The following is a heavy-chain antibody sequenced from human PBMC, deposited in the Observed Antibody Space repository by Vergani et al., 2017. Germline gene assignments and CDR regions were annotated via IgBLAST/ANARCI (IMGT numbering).Heavy chain of an antibody. J-gene: IGHJ2*01. Sequence: EVQVVESGGGLVQPGGSLRLSCAASGFSLSRSWTSWVRQAPEKGLEWVAHISPDGSATSYVDSVKGRFTISRDNTKNSLSLQMSGLRVEDTAVYYCVRLPRGLWNFDLWGRGTLITVSS. V-gene: IGHV3-7*01. CDR2: ISPDGSAT. CDR1: GFSLSRSW. CDR3: VRLPRGLWNFDL.